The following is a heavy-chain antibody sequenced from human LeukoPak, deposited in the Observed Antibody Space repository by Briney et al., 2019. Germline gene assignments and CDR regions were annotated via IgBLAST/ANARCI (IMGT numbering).Heavy chain of an antibody. D-gene: IGHD3-22*01. J-gene: IGHJ4*02. V-gene: IGHV4-30-2*01. CDR3: ARKAAGYYYDSSGYRL. CDR2: IYHNGLS. Sequence: SETLSLTCAVSTDSLSSGGYSWNWLRQPPGKGLEWIGYIYHNGLSKYNSSLKSRITMSVDSSKNQFSLRLTSVTAADTAVYYCARKAAGYYYDSSGYRLWGQGTLVTVSS. CDR1: TDSLSSGGYS.